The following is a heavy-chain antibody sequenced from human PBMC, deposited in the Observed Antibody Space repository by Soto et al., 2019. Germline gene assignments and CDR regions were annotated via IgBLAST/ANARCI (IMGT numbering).Heavy chain of an antibody. V-gene: IGHV1-69*13. Sequence: GASVKVSCKASGGTFSSYAISWVRQAPGQGLEWMGGIIPIFGTANYAQKFQGRVTITADESTSTAYMELSSLRSEDTAVYYCARGGRATAMVRSYKYGMDVWGQGTTVTVSS. J-gene: IGHJ6*02. CDR2: IIPIFGTA. CDR3: ARGGRATAMVRSYKYGMDV. D-gene: IGHD5-18*01. CDR1: GGTFSSYA.